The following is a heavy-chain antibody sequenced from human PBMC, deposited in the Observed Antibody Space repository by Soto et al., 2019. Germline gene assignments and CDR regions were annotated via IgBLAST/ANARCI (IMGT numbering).Heavy chain of an antibody. D-gene: IGHD2-8*01. J-gene: IGHJ6*03. V-gene: IGHV3-9*01. Sequence: GGSLRLSCAASGFTFDDYAMHWVRQAPGKGLEWVSGISWNSGSIGYADSVKGRFTISRDNAKNSLYLQMNSLRAEDTALYYCAKVAPPCTNGVCYTGRDYYYYYMDVWGKGTTVTVSS. CDR1: GFTFDDYA. CDR3: AKVAPPCTNGVCYTGRDYYYYYMDV. CDR2: ISWNSGSI.